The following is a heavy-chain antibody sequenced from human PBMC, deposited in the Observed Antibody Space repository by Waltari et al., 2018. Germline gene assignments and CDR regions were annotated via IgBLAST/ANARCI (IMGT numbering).Heavy chain of an antibody. V-gene: IGHV2-26*01. CDR2: IFSNDEK. Sequence: QVTLKESGPVLVKPTETLTLTCTVTGFSLSNARMGVSWIRQPPGKALEWLAHIFSNDEKSYSTSLKSRLTISKDTSKSQVVLTMTNMDPVDTATYYCARIPLVGATSELIYYFDYWGQGTLVTVSS. CDR1: GFSLSNARMG. D-gene: IGHD1-26*01. CDR3: ARIPLVGATSELIYYFDY. J-gene: IGHJ4*02.